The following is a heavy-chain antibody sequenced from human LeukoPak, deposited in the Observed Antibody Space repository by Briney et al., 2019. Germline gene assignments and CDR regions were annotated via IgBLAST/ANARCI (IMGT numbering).Heavy chain of an antibody. D-gene: IGHD5-12*01. J-gene: IGHJ1*01. Sequence: SGGSLRLSCAASGFTLSSYWMHWVRQVPGKGLVWVSRINNDGITTIYADSVKGRFTISRDNAKNTLYLQMNNLRVEDTAVYYCARDLYGGFVWGQGTLGTVSS. CDR2: INNDGITT. CDR1: GFTLSSYW. CDR3: ARDLYGGFV. V-gene: IGHV3-74*01.